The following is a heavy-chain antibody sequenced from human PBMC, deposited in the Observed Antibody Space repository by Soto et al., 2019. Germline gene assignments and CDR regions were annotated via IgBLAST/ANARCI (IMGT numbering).Heavy chain of an antibody. J-gene: IGHJ4*02. CDR3: ARDDEGGSDCDLGY. D-gene: IGHD1-26*01. CDR2: ISHDGNNK. V-gene: IGHV3-30-3*01. Sequence: QVQLVESGGGVVPPGRSLRLSCAASGFTFSSYVMHWVRQTPGRGLEWVAFISHDGNNKYYADSVKGRFTISRDNSENTRYLQMDRLRAEDTAVYYGARDDEGGSDCDLGYWGQATLVTVSS. CDR1: GFTFSSYV.